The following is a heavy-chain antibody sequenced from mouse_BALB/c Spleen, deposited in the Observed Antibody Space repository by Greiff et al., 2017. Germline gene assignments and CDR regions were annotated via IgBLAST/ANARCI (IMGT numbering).Heavy chain of an antibody. Sequence: EVKLMESGGGLVKPGGSLKLSCAASGFTFSDYYMYWVRQTPEKRLEWVATISDGGSYTYYPDSVKGRFTISRDNAKNNLYLQMSSLKSEDTAMYYCARAPDGYYVLFAYWGQGTLVTVSA. J-gene: IGHJ3*01. CDR3: ARAPDGYYVLFAY. V-gene: IGHV5-4*02. CDR2: ISDGGSYT. CDR1: GFTFSDYY. D-gene: IGHD2-3*01.